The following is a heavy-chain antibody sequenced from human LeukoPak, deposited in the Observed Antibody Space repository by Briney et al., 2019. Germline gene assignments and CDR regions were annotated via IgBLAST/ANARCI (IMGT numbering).Heavy chain of an antibody. CDR2: FNSGGST. Sequence: GGSLGLSVQALGSTVITNYWAWVRQLPGRGLSWVSVFNSGGSTYYADSVKGRFTISRDNSKNTLYLQMNSLRAEDTAVYYCARSPCTNGVCSPSFDYWGQGTLVTVSS. J-gene: IGHJ4*02. D-gene: IGHD2-8*01. V-gene: IGHV3-53*01. CDR1: GSTVITNY. CDR3: ARSPCTNGVCSPSFDY.